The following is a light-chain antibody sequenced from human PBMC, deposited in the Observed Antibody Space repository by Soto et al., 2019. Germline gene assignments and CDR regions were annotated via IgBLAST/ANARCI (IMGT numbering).Light chain of an antibody. CDR2: DVT. CDR3: CSYAGSSTFRVL. J-gene: IGLJ2*01. V-gene: IGLV2-11*01. Sequence: QSALTQPRSVSGSPGQSVTISCTETSSDVGGYNYVSWYQQHPGKAPKLMIYDVTKRPSGVPDRFSGSKSGNTASLTISGLQAADEADYYCCSYAGSSTFRVLFGGGTKLTVL. CDR1: SSDVGGYNY.